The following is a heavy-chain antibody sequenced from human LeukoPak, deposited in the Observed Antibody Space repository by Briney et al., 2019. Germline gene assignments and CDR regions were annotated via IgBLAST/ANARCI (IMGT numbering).Heavy chain of an antibody. V-gene: IGHV3-30-3*01. CDR3: ARVPYGSGTYTDY. CDR2: ITYDGSDK. J-gene: IGHJ4*02. Sequence: GGSLRLSCAASGFTFSNYAMHWVRQAPGKGLEWVAVITYDGSDKYYADSVKGRFTISRDNSKNTVYLQMNSLRAEDTAVYYCARVPYGSGTYTDYWGRGTLVTVSS. CDR1: GFTFSNYA. D-gene: IGHD3-10*01.